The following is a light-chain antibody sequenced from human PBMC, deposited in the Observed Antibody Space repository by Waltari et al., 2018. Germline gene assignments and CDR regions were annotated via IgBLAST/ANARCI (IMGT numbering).Light chain of an antibody. CDR3: QSYDSSLSLVV. V-gene: IGLV1-40*01. CDR1: SSNIGANFD. J-gene: IGLJ2*01. Sequence: QSVLTQPPSVSGAPGQRVTISCTGSSSNIGANFDVHWYQHLPGTAPRLLIYGNCNRPSGVPDRFSGSKSGTSASLAITGLQAEDEANYYGQSYDSSLSLVVFGGGTKLTVL. CDR2: GNC.